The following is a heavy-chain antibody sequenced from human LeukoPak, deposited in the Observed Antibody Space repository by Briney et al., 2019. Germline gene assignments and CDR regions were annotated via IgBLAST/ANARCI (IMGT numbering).Heavy chain of an antibody. CDR3: AKDPPLYDYVWGSYRYPGTAFDY. CDR2: ISGSGGST. J-gene: IGHJ4*02. D-gene: IGHD3-16*02. Sequence: GGSLRLSCAASGFTFSSYAMSWVRQAPGKGLEWVSAISGSGGSTYYADSVKGRFSISRDNSKNTLYLQMNSLRVEDTAVYYCAKDPPLYDYVWGSYRYPGTAFDYWGQGTLVTVSS. V-gene: IGHV3-23*01. CDR1: GFTFSSYA.